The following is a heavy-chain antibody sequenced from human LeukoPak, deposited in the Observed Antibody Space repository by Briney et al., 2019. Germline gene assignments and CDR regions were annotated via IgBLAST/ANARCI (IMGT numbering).Heavy chain of an antibody. CDR1: GYTFTSYG. V-gene: IGHV1-18*01. CDR3: ARRVPTGSGSYYTDAFDI. J-gene: IGHJ3*02. D-gene: IGHD3-10*01. Sequence: ASVKVSCKASGYTFTSYGISWVRQAPGQGLEWMGWISAYNGNTNYAQKLQGRVTMTTDTSTSTAYMELRSLRSDDTAVYYCARRVPTGSGSYYTDAFDIWGQGTMVTVSS. CDR2: ISAYNGNT.